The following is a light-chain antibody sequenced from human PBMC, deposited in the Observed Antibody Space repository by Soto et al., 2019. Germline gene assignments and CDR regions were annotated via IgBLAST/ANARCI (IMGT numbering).Light chain of an antibody. J-gene: IGLJ2*01. CDR2: STT. Sequence: QTVVTKEPSLSVSPGGTVTLTCVSSTGAVTSANYPNWLQQKPGQAPRALSYSTTNKHSWTPARFSGSLLGGKAALTLSGVQAEDEADYYCMLHYGGAQVFGGGTKVTVL. V-gene: IGLV7-43*01. CDR3: MLHYGGAQV. CDR1: TGAVTSANY.